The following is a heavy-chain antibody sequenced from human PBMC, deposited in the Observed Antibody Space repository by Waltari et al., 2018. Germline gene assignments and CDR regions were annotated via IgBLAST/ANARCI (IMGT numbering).Heavy chain of an antibody. D-gene: IGHD3-10*01. V-gene: IGHV1-69*01. J-gene: IGHJ6*02. CDR2: IIPIFGTA. Sequence: QVQLVQSGAEVKKPGSSVKVSCKASGGTFSSYAISWVRQAPGQGLEWMGGIIPIFGTANYAQKFQGRVTITADESTSTAYMELSSLRSEDTAVYYCARDLGYYYGSGSYYNEVDVWGQGTTVTVSS. CDR1: GGTFSSYA. CDR3: ARDLGYYYGSGSYYNEVDV.